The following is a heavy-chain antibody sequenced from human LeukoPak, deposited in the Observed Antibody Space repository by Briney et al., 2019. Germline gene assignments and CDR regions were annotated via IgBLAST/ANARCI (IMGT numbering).Heavy chain of an antibody. CDR3: ARGYSSSWYFNWFDP. CDR1: GGSISSSSYY. J-gene: IGHJ5*02. Sequence: SETLSLTCTVSGGSISSSSYYWSWIRQPPGKGLEWIGTIYHSGSTYYNPSLKSRVTISVDTSKNQFSLKLSSVTAADTAVYYCARGYSSSWYFNWFDPWGQGTLVTVSS. CDR2: IYHSGST. D-gene: IGHD6-13*01. V-gene: IGHV4-39*07.